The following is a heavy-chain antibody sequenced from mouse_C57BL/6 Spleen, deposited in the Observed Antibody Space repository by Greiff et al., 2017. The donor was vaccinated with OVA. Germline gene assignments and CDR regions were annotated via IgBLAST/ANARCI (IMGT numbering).Heavy chain of an antibody. V-gene: IGHV5-6*01. CDR3: ASLYDGAMDY. D-gene: IGHD2-3*01. CDR2: ISSGGSYT. Sequence: EVQGVESGGDLVKPGGSLKLSCAASGFTFSSYGMSWVRQTPDKRLEWVATISSGGSYTYYPDSVKGRFTISRDNAKNTQYLQMSSLKAEDTARYYCASLYDGAMDYWGQGTSVTVSS. CDR1: GFTFSSYG. J-gene: IGHJ4*01.